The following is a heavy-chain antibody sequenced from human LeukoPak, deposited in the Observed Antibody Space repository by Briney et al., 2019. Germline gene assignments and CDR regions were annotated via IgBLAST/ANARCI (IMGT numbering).Heavy chain of an antibody. CDR1: GGTFSSYA. Sequence: ASVKVSCKASGGTFSSYAISWVRQAPGQGLEWMGGIIPIFGTANYAQKFQGRVTITADESTSTAYMELSSLRSEDTAVYYCARGISGWDYLDYWGQGTLVTVSS. J-gene: IGHJ4*02. V-gene: IGHV1-69*13. D-gene: IGHD6-19*01. CDR3: ARGISGWDYLDY. CDR2: IIPIFGTA.